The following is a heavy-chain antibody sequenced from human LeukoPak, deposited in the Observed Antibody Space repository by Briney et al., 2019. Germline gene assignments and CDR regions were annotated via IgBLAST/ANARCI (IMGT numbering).Heavy chain of an antibody. Sequence: GAAVKVSCKSSGYTFTSYGISWVRQAPGQGLEGMGWISAYNGNTNYAQKLQGRVTMTTDTSTSTAYMELRGLRSDDTAVYYCARDRFGSGSYYTFDYWGQGTLVTVSS. CDR3: ARDRFGSGSYYTFDY. CDR2: ISAYNGNT. CDR1: GYTFTSYG. J-gene: IGHJ4*02. D-gene: IGHD3-10*01. V-gene: IGHV1-18*01.